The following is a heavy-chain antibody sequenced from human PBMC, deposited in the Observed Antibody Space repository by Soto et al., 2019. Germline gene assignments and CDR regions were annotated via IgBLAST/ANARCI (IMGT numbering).Heavy chain of an antibody. Sequence: EVQLLESGGGLVQPGGSLRLSCAASGFTFSSYAMSWVRQAPGKGLEWVSAISGSGGSTYYADSVKGRFTISRDNSKNTLYLQMNSLRAEDTAVYYCAKEISLSCNFPPSRPTWGQGTLVTVSS. J-gene: IGHJ5*02. CDR3: AKEISLSCNFPPSRPT. D-gene: IGHD4-4*01. CDR1: GFTFSSYA. V-gene: IGHV3-23*01. CDR2: ISGSGGST.